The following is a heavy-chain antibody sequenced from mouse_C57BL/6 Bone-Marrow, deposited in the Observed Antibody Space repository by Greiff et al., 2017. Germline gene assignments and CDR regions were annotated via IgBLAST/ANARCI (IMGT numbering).Heavy chain of an antibody. CDR3: APLLLRYYYAMDY. CDR1: GYTFTSYW. V-gene: IGHV1-50*01. D-gene: IGHD1-1*01. Sequence: QVQLQQPGAELVKPGASVKLSCKASGYTFTSYWMQWVKQRPGQGLEWIGEIDPSDSYTNYNQKFKGKATLTVDTSSSTAYMQLSSLTSEDSAVYYCAPLLLRYYYAMDYWGQGTSVTVSS. J-gene: IGHJ4*01. CDR2: IDPSDSYT.